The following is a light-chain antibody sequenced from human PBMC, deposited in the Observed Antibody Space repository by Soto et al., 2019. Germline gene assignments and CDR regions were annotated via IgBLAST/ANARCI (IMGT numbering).Light chain of an antibody. V-gene: IGLV2-11*01. CDR3: CSFAGTYTWV. CDR2: DVS. Sequence: QSALTQPRSVSGSPGQSVTISCTGTSSDVGGYNYVSWYQQHPGKVPKLLIHDVSKRPSGVPDRFSGSKSGNTASLTISGLQAEDEADYYCCSFAGTYTWVFGGGTKVTVL. CDR1: SSDVGGYNY. J-gene: IGLJ3*02.